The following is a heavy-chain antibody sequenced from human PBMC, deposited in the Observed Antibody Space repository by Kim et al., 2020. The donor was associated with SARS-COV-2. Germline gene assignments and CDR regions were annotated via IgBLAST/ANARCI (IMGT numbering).Heavy chain of an antibody. Sequence: SETLSLTCTVSGGYISSGDHYWSWIRQPPGKGLEWIGYIYYSGSATYNPSLKSRITMSVDMSKNQFSLKLNSVTAADTAVYYCARDLGGTGWTLEGPWGQGIRATVSS. CDR1: GGYISSGDHY. D-gene: IGHD3-10*01. CDR3: ARDLGGTGWTLEGP. CDR2: IYYSGSA. V-gene: IGHV4-30-4*01. J-gene: IGHJ5*02.